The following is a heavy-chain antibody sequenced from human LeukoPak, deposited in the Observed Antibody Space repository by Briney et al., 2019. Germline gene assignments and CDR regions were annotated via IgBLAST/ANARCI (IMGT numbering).Heavy chain of an antibody. D-gene: IGHD3-3*01. V-gene: IGHV3-23*01. CDR1: GLTFSINS. J-gene: IGHJ4*02. CDR3: AKGTRLLRFLEWLLYFRY. Sequence: GGSLRLSCVASGLTFSINSMSWVRQAPGKGLEWVSGISGSGGSTYYADSVKGRFTISRDNSKNTLYLQMNNLRAEDTAVYYCAKGTRLLRFLEWLLYFRYWGQGTLVTVSS. CDR2: ISGSGGST.